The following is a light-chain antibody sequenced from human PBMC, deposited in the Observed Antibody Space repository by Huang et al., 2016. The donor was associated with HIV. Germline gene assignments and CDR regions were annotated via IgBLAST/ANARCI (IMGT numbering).Light chain of an antibody. V-gene: IGKV1-6*01. J-gene: IGKJ1*01. Sequence: AIQMTQSPSSLSASVGDRVTITCRASQGSRNDLGWYQQKPGKAPKVLIYAASSLQSGVPSRFSGSGSGTDFTVTISSLQPEDFATYYCLQDYNYPWTFGQGTKVEIK. CDR2: AAS. CDR1: QGSRND. CDR3: LQDYNYPWT.